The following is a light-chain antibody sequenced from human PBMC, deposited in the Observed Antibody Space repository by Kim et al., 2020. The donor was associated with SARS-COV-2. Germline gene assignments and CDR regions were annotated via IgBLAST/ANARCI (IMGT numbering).Light chain of an antibody. CDR1: QGITNH. V-gene: IGKV1-27*01. CDR3: QKYNSAPQT. CDR2: AAS. J-gene: IGKJ1*01. Sequence: DIQMTQSPPSLSASVGDRVTITCRASQGITNHLAWYQQKPGKVPKLLIYAASTLVSGVPSRFGGSGSGTDFTLTISSLQPEEVATYYCQKYNSAPQTFGQGTKVDIK.